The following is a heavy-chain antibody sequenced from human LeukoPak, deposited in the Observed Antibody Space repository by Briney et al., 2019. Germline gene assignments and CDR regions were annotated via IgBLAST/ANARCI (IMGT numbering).Heavy chain of an antibody. CDR1: GDSIDSYY. CDR3: AGRSARYFDS. J-gene: IGHJ4*02. V-gene: IGHV4-59*01. CDR2: VFYSGPT. D-gene: IGHD1-26*01. Sequence: SETLSLTCTVSGDSIDSYYWSWIRQPPGEGLQWIGYVFYSGPTNHDASLKSRVAISVDRSKNQFSLKLTPVSAADTAVYYCAGRSARYFDSWGQGTPVTVSS.